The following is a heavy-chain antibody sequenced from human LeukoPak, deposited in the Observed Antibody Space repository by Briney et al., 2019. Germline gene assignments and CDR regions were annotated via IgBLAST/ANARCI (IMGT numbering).Heavy chain of an antibody. Sequence: SETLSLTCAVYGGSFSGYYWSWIRQPPGKGLEWIGEINHSGSTYYNPSLKSRVTISVDTSKNQFSLKLSSVTAADTAVYYCAGGASRNWFDPWGQGTLVTVSS. CDR2: INHSGST. CDR3: AGGASRNWFDP. V-gene: IGHV4-34*01. CDR1: GGSFSGYY. J-gene: IGHJ5*02.